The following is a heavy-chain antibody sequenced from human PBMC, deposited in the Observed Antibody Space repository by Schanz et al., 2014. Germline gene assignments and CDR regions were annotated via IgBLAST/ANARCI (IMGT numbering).Heavy chain of an antibody. Sequence: QVQLVQSGAEVKKPGASVKVSCKASGYTFPSYGISWVRQAPGQGLEWMGWINVYNGDTKFAKTFQDRVTLTTDTSTSTAYMELRSLRSDDTAVYYCARRGWTTVTRAYYYDNSAYYDYWGQGTLVTVSS. D-gene: IGHD3-22*01. CDR3: ARRGWTTVTRAYYYDNSAYYDY. CDR2: INVYNGDT. V-gene: IGHV1-18*04. J-gene: IGHJ4*02. CDR1: GYTFPSYG.